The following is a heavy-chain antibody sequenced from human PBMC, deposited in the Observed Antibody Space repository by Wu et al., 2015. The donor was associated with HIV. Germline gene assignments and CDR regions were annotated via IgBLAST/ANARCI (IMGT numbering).Heavy chain of an antibody. J-gene: IGHJ4*02. V-gene: IGHV1-69*05. CDR3: TRGAIDYGDYQFDY. CDR1: GGTFNKNV. CDR2: IISIFATA. Sequence: QVQLVQSGAEVKKPGSSVKVSCKASGGTFNKNVISWVRQAPGQGLEWMGGIISIFATANYAEKFQGRVTITTDESTTTVYMEMSSLRSEDTALYYCTRGAIDYGDYQFDYWGQGTLVTVSS. D-gene: IGHD4-17*01.